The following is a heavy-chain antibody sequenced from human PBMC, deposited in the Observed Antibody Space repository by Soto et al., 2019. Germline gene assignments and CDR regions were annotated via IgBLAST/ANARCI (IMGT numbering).Heavy chain of an antibody. CDR1: GYTFTSYG. CDR2: ISAYNGNT. D-gene: IGHD1-26*01. V-gene: IGHV1-18*01. CDR3: AREDRLGRYGMDV. Sequence: QVQLVQSGAEVKKPGASVKVSCKASGYTFTSYGISWVQQAPGQGLGWMGWISAYNGNTNYAQKLQGRVTMPTDTATSTAYMEMRSLRSDDTAVYYCAREDRLGRYGMDVWGQGTTVTVSS. J-gene: IGHJ6*02.